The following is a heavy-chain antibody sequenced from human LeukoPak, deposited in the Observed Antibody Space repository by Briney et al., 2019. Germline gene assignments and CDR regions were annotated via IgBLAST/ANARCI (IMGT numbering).Heavy chain of an antibody. J-gene: IGHJ4*02. CDR2: IKQDGSEK. D-gene: IGHD3-22*01. CDR3: ARDRVRFDYYDSSGYSL. CDR1: GFTFSSYW. Sequence: GGSLRLSCAASGFTFSSYWMSLVRQAPGKGLELVANIKQDGSEKYYVDSVKGRFTISRDNAKNSLYLQMNSLRAEDTAVYYCARDRVRFDYYDSSGYSLWGQGTLVTVSS. V-gene: IGHV3-7*04.